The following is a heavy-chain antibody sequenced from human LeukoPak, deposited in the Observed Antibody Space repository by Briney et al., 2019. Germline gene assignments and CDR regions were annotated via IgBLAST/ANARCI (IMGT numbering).Heavy chain of an antibody. D-gene: IGHD3-10*01. CDR3: AVYYYGSGSYYPNTWFDP. CDR1: GGSISSYY. V-gene: IGHV4-59*01. CDR2: IYYSGST. J-gene: IGHJ5*02. Sequence: SETLSLTCTVSGGSISSYYWSWTRQPPGKGLEWIGYIYYSGSTNYNPSLKSRVTISVDTSKNQFSLKLSSVTAADTAVYYCAVYYYGSGSYYPNTWFDPWGQGTLVTVSS.